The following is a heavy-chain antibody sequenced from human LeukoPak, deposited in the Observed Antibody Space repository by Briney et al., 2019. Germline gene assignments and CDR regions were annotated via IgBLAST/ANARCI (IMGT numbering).Heavy chain of an antibody. J-gene: IGHJ6*03. CDR1: GGSISSYY. CDR2: IYTSGST. Sequence: TPSETLSLTCTVSGGSISSYYWSWIRQPAGKGLEWIGRIYTSGSTNYNPSLKSRVTMSVDTSKNQFSLKLSSVTAADTAVYYCAREGARTEGWQWLVWDYYYYMDVWGKGTTVTISS. D-gene: IGHD6-19*01. V-gene: IGHV4-4*07. CDR3: AREGARTEGWQWLVWDYYYYMDV.